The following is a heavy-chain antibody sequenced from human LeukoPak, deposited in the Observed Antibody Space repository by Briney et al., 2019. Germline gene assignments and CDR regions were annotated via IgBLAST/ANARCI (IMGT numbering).Heavy chain of an antibody. J-gene: IGHJ4*02. V-gene: IGHV3-48*01. CDR2: ISSSSSTI. CDR1: RFTFSSYS. D-gene: IGHD6-25*01. CDR3: ARGRLKQRGNTIYYFDY. Sequence: PGGSLRLSCAASRFTFSSYSMNWVRQAPGKGLEWVSYISSSSSTIYYADSVKGRFTISRDNAKNSLYLQMNSLRAEDTAVYYCARGRLKQRGNTIYYFDYWGQGTLVTVSS.